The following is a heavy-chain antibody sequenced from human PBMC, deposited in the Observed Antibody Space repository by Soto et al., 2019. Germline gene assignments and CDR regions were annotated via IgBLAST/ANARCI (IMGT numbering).Heavy chain of an antibody. J-gene: IGHJ6*02. Sequence: QVQLQESGPGLVKPSQTLSLTCTVSGGSISSGGYYWSWIRQHPGKGLEWIGYIYYSGSTYYNPSLKSRVTISADTSKNQFSLKLSSVTAADTAVYYCARDSGLWFGELSEGYYGMDVWGQGTTVTVSS. V-gene: IGHV4-31*03. CDR1: GGSISSGGYY. D-gene: IGHD3-10*01. CDR3: ARDSGLWFGELSEGYYGMDV. CDR2: IYYSGST.